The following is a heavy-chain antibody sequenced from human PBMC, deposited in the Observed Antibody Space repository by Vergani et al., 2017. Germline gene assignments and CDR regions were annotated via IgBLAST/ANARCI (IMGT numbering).Heavy chain of an antibody. D-gene: IGHD6-13*01. J-gene: IGHJ6*02. CDR3: ARDPLHSTTWPFLLLDMDV. CDR1: GGSISSGSYY. Sequence: QVQLQESGPGLVRPSQTLSLTCTVSGGSISSGSYYWSWFRQPAGKGLEWIGRFYTGRGTRYNPSLKSRVPISVDTSKNQFSLQLSSVSAADTSVYYCARDPLHSTTWPFLLLDMDVWGQATTVTVSS. CDR2: FYTGRGT. V-gene: IGHV4-61*02.